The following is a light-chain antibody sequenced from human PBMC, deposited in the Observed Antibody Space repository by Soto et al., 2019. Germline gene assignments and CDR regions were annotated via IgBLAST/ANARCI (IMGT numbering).Light chain of an antibody. CDR1: SSDVGGYNY. CDR3: SSYTSSSTYV. Sequence: QSALTQPASVSGSPGQSITISCTGTSSDVGGYNYVSWYQQHPGKAPKLMIYEVSNRPSGVSDRFSGYKSGNTASLTISGLQAEDEADYYCSSYTSSSTYVFGTGTKLTV. CDR2: EVS. V-gene: IGLV2-14*01. J-gene: IGLJ1*01.